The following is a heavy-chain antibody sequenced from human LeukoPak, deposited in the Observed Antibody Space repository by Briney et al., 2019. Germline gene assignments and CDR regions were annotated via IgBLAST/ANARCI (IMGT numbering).Heavy chain of an antibody. Sequence: PGGSLRLSCAASGFTFSSFWMSWVRQAPGKGLEWVANIKQDGSEKYYVDSVKGRFTISRDNAKNSLYLQMNSLRAEDTAVYYCARDPVIVPGYMDVWGKGTTVAVSS. CDR3: ARDPVIVPGYMDV. CDR2: IKQDGSEK. V-gene: IGHV3-7*01. D-gene: IGHD3-22*01. J-gene: IGHJ6*04. CDR1: GFTFSSFW.